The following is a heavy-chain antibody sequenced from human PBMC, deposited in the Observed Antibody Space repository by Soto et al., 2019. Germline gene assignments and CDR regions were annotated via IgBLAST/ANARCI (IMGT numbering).Heavy chain of an antibody. Sequence: SETLSLTCTVSGGSISSGGYYWSWIRQHPGKGLEWIGYIYYSGSTYYNPSLKSRVTISVDTSKNQFPLKLSSVTAADTAVYYCARGPPFRQYYDFWSGYSYGMDVWGQGTTVTVSS. D-gene: IGHD3-3*01. CDR3: ARGPPFRQYYDFWSGYSYGMDV. V-gene: IGHV4-31*03. J-gene: IGHJ6*02. CDR2: IYYSGST. CDR1: GGSISSGGYY.